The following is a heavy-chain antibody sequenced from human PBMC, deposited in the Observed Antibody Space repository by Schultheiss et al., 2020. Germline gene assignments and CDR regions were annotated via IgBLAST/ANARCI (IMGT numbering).Heavy chain of an antibody. CDR2: INPNSGGT. CDR3: ARGGYSSGWYPPNWFDP. J-gene: IGHJ5*02. Sequence: ASVKVSCKASGYTFTSYYMHWVRQATGQGLEWMGWINPNSGGTNYAQKLQGRVTMTTDTSTSTAYMELRSLRSDDTAVYYCARGGYSSGWYPPNWFDPWGQGTLVTVSS. CDR1: GYTFTSYY. D-gene: IGHD6-19*01. V-gene: IGHV1-2*02.